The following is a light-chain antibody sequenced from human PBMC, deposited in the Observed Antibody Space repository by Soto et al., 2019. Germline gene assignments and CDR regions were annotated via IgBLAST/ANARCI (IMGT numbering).Light chain of an antibody. CDR3: QHYGTSPLT. J-gene: IGKJ1*01. CDR2: GVS. V-gene: IGKV3-20*01. CDR1: QSPISIY. Sequence: EFVLTQSPCTLSLSPGERAPLSCRASQSPISIYFAWYQQKPGQAPRLLIYGVSSRATGIPDRFSGSGSGTDFTLTISRLEPEDFAVYFCQHYGTSPLTFGQGTKVEIK.